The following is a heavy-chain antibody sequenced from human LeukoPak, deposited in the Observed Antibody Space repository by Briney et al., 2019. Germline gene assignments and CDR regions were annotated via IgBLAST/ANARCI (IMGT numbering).Heavy chain of an antibody. CDR3: ARVEGSAATASD. Sequence: RASVKVSCKASGYTFTAYYVHWVRQAPGHGLEWLGRVYPNGGGTIYAQKFQGRVTLTRDTSITTAYMGLGRLTSDDTAVYYCARVEGSAATASDWGQGTLVTVSS. CDR1: GYTFTAYY. J-gene: IGHJ4*02. D-gene: IGHD3-10*01. CDR2: VYPNGGGT. V-gene: IGHV1-2*06.